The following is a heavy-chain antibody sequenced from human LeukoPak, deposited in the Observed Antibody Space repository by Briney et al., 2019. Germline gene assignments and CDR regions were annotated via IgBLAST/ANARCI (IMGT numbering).Heavy chain of an antibody. D-gene: IGHD5-12*01. CDR1: GFILSNSA. CDR2: IDTKGTRT. CDR3: VKEVVATIPPL. V-gene: IGHV3-23*01. Sequence: GGSLRLSCAAAGFILSNSAMTWVRQAPGKGLQWVSGIDTKGTRTYYTDSVKGRFSISRDNSKNTLFLQMNSLRVEDTAVYYCVKEVVATIPPLWGQGILVTVSS. J-gene: IGHJ4*02.